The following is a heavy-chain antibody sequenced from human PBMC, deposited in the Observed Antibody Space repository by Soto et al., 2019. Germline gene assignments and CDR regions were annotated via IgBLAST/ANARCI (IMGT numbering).Heavy chain of an antibody. Sequence: GSLRLSCAASGXTFSRYRMNWVRQAPGRGPELVSSIGSGGSFIYYADSLKGLFTISRDNAKNSLYLQMTSLRAEDTAVYYCVRLYDSSGYYYFDYWGQGTPVTVSS. V-gene: IGHV3-21*01. D-gene: IGHD3-22*01. J-gene: IGHJ4*01. CDR1: GXTFSRYR. CDR3: VRLYDSSGYYYFDY. CDR2: IGSGGSFI.